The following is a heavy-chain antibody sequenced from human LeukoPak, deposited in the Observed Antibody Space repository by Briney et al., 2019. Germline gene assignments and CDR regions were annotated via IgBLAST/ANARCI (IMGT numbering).Heavy chain of an antibody. D-gene: IGHD1-26*01. V-gene: IGHV4-59*01. CDR3: ARYIVSYPHDAFDI. Sequence: SETLSLTCTVSGGSISSYYRNWIRQPPGKGLEWIGYIYYSGSTSYNPSLKSRVTISVDTSKKQFSLKLSSVTAADTAFYYCARYIVSYPHDAFDIWGQGTMVTVSS. J-gene: IGHJ3*02. CDR2: IYYSGST. CDR1: GGSISSYY.